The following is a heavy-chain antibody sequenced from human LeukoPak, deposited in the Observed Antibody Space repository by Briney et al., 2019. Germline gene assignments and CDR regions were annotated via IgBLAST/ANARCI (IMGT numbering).Heavy chain of an antibody. D-gene: IGHD5-12*01. CDR3: ARGYSGYDQRGKNYYYYYMDV. Sequence: SETLSLTCAVYGGSFSGYYWSWIRQSPGKGLEWIGEINHSGSTNYNPSLKSRVTISVDTSKNQFSLKLSSVTAADTAVYYCARGYSGYDQRGKNYYYYYMDVWGKGTTVTVSS. V-gene: IGHV4-34*01. CDR2: INHSGST. CDR1: GGSFSGYY. J-gene: IGHJ6*03.